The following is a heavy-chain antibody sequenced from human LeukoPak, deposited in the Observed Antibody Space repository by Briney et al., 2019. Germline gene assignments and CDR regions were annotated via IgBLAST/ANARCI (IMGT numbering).Heavy chain of an antibody. CDR3: ARAIYDSSGYLSPHFDY. CDR2: IGTAGDT. Sequence: PGESLRLSCAASGFTFSSYDMHWVRQATGKGLEWVSAIGTAGDTYYPGSVKGRFTISRENAKNSLYLQMNSLRAGDTAVYYCARAIYDSSGYLSPHFDYWGQGTLVTVSS. J-gene: IGHJ4*02. CDR1: GFTFSSYD. D-gene: IGHD3-22*01. V-gene: IGHV3-13*01.